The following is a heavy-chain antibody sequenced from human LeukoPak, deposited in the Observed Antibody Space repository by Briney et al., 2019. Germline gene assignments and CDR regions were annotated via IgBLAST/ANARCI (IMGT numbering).Heavy chain of an antibody. D-gene: IGHD4-17*01. V-gene: IGHV3-53*01. CDR1: GFTVSSNY. J-gene: IGHJ1*01. CDR3: ARVGGDYGDLNFQH. CDR2: IYSGGST. Sequence: GGSLRLSCAASGFTVSSNYMSWVRQAPGKGLEWVSVIYSGGSTYYTDSVKGRFTISRDNSKNTLYLQMNSLRAEDTAVYYCARVGGDYGDLNFQHWGQGTLVTVSS.